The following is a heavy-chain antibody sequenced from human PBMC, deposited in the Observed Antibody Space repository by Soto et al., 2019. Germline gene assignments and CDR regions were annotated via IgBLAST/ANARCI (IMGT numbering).Heavy chain of an antibody. V-gene: IGHV4-59*01. CDR3: ARAREGDAFEI. J-gene: IGHJ3*02. CDR1: GGSIRGYY. CDR2: IYSSGST. Sequence: SETLSLTCAVSGGSIRGYYWSWIRQPPGKGLEYIAYIYSSGSTNYNPSLKSRVTISIDTPKNEFSLKLSSVTAADAAVYYCARAREGDAFEIWGRGTLVTVSS.